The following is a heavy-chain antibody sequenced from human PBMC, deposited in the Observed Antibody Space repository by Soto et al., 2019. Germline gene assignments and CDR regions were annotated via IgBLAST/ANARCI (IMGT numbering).Heavy chain of an antibody. J-gene: IGHJ5*02. V-gene: IGHV1-2*02. D-gene: IGHD6-13*01. Sequence: ASVKVSCKASGYTFTGYYMHWVRQAPGQGLEWMGWINPNSGGTNYAQKFQGRVTMTRDTSISTAYMELSRLRSDDTAVYYCAKAGYSSSWYRGDNWFDPWGQGTLVTVS. CDR3: AKAGYSSSWYRGDNWFDP. CDR2: INPNSGGT. CDR1: GYTFTGYY.